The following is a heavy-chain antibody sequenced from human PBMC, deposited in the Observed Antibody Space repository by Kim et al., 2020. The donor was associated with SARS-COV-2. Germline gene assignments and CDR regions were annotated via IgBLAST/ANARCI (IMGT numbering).Heavy chain of an antibody. D-gene: IGHD3-10*01. J-gene: IGHJ4*02. CDR3: AKDRRVRARRSSYFDY. V-gene: IGHV3-33*06. CDR2: IWYDGSNK. Sequence: GGSLRLSCAASGFTFSSYGMHWVRQAPGKGLEWVAVIWYDGSNKYYADSVKGRFTISRDNSKNTLYLQMNSLRAEDTAVYYCAKDRRVRARRSSYFDYWGQGTLVTVSS. CDR1: GFTFSSYG.